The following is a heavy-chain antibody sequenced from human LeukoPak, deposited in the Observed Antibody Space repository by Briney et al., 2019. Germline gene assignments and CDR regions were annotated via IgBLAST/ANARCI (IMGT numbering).Heavy chain of an antibody. Sequence: GGSLRLSCAASGFAFSSYSMNWVRQAPGKGLEWVSSISSSSSYIYYADSVKGRFTISRDNAKNSLYLQMNSLRAEDTAVYYCASTDYYDSSGYDAFDIWGQGTMVTVSS. CDR2: ISSSSSYI. D-gene: IGHD3-22*01. J-gene: IGHJ3*02. CDR1: GFAFSSYS. CDR3: ASTDYYDSSGYDAFDI. V-gene: IGHV3-21*01.